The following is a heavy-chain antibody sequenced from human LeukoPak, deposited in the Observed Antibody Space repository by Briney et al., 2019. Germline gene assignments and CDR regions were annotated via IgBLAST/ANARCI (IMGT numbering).Heavy chain of an antibody. D-gene: IGHD6-19*01. CDR1: GFTVSSNY. CDR3: ARVISVAGYDY. CDR2: I. V-gene: IGHV3-69-1*01. Sequence: GGSLRLSCAASGFTVSSNYMNWVRQAPGKGLEWVSSIKGRFTISRDNAKNSLYLQMNSLRAEDTAVYYCARVISVAGYDYWGQGTLVTVSS. J-gene: IGHJ4*02.